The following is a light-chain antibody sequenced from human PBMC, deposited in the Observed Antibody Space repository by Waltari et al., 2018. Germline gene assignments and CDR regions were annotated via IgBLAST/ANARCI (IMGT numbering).Light chain of an antibody. V-gene: IGKV3-20*01. Sequence: EFVLTQSPGTLSLSPGERATLSCRASQTISRTYLAWYQQNPGQAPRLLIYDISTRASGVPYRFSGSGSGTDFTLTISRLEPEDSAVYYCQHYGGSPRTFGQGTKVEIK. J-gene: IGKJ1*01. CDR2: DIS. CDR1: QTISRTY. CDR3: QHYGGSPRT.